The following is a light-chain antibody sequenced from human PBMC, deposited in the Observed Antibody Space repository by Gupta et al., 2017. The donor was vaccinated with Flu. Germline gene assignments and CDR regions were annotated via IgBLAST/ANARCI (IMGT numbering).Light chain of an antibody. CDR3: QQYQDRVT. V-gene: IGKV3-15*01. J-gene: IGKJ5*01. CDR1: QIINTN. CDR2: GAS. Sequence: EMVMTQSPATLSVSLGERATLFCRASQIINTNLAWYQQKPAQPPRLLLSGASIRATGVPARFSGSGSGTDFTLTISNLQSEDGATYFCQQYQDRVTFGQGTRLEI.